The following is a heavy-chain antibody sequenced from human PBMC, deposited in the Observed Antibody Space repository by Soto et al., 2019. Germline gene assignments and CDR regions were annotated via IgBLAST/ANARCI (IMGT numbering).Heavy chain of an antibody. J-gene: IGHJ6*02. V-gene: IGHV3-30*03. Sequence: QVQLVESGGGVVQPGRSLRLSCAASGFTFSSYGMDWVRQAPGKGLEWVAVISYDGSNKYYADSVKGRFTISRDNSKNTLYLQMNSLRAEDTAVYYCAVGESSSSMDVWGQGTTVTVSS. CDR3: AVGESSSSMDV. CDR2: ISYDGSNK. CDR1: GFTFSSYG. D-gene: IGHD6-6*01.